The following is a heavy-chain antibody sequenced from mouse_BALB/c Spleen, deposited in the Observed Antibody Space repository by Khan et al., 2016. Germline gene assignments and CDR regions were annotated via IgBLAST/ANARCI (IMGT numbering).Heavy chain of an antibody. J-gene: IGHJ2*01. Sequence: QVQLQQPGAELVRPGASVRLSCKASGHPFTTYWMNWVKQRPEQGLAWIGRIDPYDSETHYDQKFKDKAILTVDKSSSTAYMQLSSLTSEDSAVYYCARGSKVFDYWGQGTTLTVAS. CDR1: GHPFTTYW. V-gene: IGHV1-52*01. CDR2: IDPYDSET. CDR3: ARGSKVFDY.